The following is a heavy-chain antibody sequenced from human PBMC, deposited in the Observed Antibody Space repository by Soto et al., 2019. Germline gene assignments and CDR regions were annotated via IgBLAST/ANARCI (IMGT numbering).Heavy chain of an antibody. CDR1: GGSISSSSYY. V-gene: IGHV4-39*01. J-gene: IGHJ4*02. D-gene: IGHD2-15*01. CDR2: IYYSGST. CDR3: ARLPNCSGGSCYSGSFDY. Sequence: QLQLQESGPGLVKPSETLSLTCTVSGGSISSSSYYWGWIRQPPGKGLEWIGSIYYSGSTYYNPSLKSLVTISVDTSKNQFSLKLSSVTAADTAVYYCARLPNCSGGSCYSGSFDYWGQGTLVTVSS.